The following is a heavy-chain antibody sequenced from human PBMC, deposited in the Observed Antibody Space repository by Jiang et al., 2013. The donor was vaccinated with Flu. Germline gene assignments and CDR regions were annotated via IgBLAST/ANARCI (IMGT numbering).Heavy chain of an antibody. D-gene: IGHD4-23*01. V-gene: IGHV4-59*01. CDR1: GVSISSYY. J-gene: IGHJ4*02. Sequence: LLKPSETLSLSCSVSGVSISSYYWNWIRQPPGKGLEWIGYIYDGGSTNYNPALKSRVTMSVDTSKKQFSLKLSSVTAADTAVYYCARDDGGNSPFDYWGQGTLVTVSS. CDR3: ARDDGGNSPFDY. CDR2: IYDGGST.